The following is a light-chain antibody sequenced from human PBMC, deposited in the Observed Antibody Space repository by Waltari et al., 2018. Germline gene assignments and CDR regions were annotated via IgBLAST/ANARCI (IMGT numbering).Light chain of an antibody. CDR1: SGHSSYA. Sequence: QLVLTQSPSASASLGASVKVTCTLSSGHSSYAIAWHQRRPAQGPRFLMKLNSDGTYTKGDGISDRFSGSSSGAERSLTISSLQSEDEADYFCQTWGSGIWVFGGGTTLTVL. CDR3: QTWGSGIWV. CDR2: LNSDGTY. V-gene: IGLV4-69*01. J-gene: IGLJ3*02.